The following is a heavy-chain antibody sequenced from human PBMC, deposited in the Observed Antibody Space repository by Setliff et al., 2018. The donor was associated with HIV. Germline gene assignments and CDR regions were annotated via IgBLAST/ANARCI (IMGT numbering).Heavy chain of an antibody. CDR3: TTWQAGNDY. D-gene: IGHD6-13*01. CDR2: IKSKTDGGTA. CDR1: GFTFSSYT. Sequence: PGGSLRLSCAASGFTFSSYTMNWVRQAPGKGLEWVGRIKSKTDGGTADYAAPVKGRFTISRDDSKSTVYLQMNSLKTEDTAVYYCTTWQAGNDYWGQGTLVPVSS. J-gene: IGHJ4*02. V-gene: IGHV3-15*07.